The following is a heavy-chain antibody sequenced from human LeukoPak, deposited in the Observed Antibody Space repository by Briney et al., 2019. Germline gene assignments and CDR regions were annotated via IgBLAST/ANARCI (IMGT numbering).Heavy chain of an antibody. Sequence: ASVKVSCKVSGYTLTELSMHWVRQAPGKGLEWMGGFDPEDGETIYAQKFQGRVTMTEDTSTDTAYLELSSLRSDDTAVYYCARFEGYSSSSWYAFDYWGQGTLVTVSS. CDR2: FDPEDGET. D-gene: IGHD6-13*01. J-gene: IGHJ4*02. CDR3: ARFEGYSSSSWYAFDY. CDR1: GYTLTELS. V-gene: IGHV1-24*01.